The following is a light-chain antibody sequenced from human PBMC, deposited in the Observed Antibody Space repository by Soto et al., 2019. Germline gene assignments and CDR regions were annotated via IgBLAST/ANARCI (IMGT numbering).Light chain of an antibody. CDR2: EVT. CDR3: NSYVGSNNDV. J-gene: IGLJ1*01. CDR1: ASDIGRYNY. V-gene: IGLV2-8*01. Sequence: QSALTQPPSASGSPGQSVTISCIGTASDIGRYNYVSWYQHHPGKAPKLIIDEVTKRPSGVPDRFSGSKSGNTASLTVSGLQADDESDYYGNSYVGSNNDVCGPGTKLTVL.